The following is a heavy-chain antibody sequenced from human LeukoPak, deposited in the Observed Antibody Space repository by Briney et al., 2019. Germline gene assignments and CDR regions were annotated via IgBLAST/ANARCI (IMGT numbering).Heavy chain of an antibody. CDR2: IYYTGST. CDR1: GGSLSSSGFY. J-gene: IGHJ4*02. CDR3: ARTHSGSYYGLDY. D-gene: IGHD1-26*01. V-gene: IGHV4-39*01. Sequence: SETLSLTCTVSGGSLSSSGFYWGWIRQPPGKGLEWIGSIYYTGSTYYNPSLKSRVTISVDTSKNQLSLKLSSVSAADTAVYYCARTHSGSYYGLDYWGQGTLVTVSS.